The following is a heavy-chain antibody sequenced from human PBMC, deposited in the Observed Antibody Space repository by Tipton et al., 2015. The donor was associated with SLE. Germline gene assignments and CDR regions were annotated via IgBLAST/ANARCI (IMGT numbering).Heavy chain of an antibody. Sequence: TLSLTCTVSGDSINSGGYFWSWIRQHPKKGLEWIGYIHDSGTTFYNPSLESRITMSIDTSTNQFFLKVRSVTAADTVTYYCARGFYVADFSSGFFVNWFDPWGQGTLVTVSS. CDR3: ARGFYVADFSSGFFVNWFDP. CDR1: GDSINSGGYF. D-gene: IGHD3-3*01. V-gene: IGHV4-31*03. CDR2: IHDSGTT. J-gene: IGHJ5*02.